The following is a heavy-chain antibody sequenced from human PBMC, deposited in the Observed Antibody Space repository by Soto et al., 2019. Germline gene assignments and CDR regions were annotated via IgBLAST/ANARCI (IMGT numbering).Heavy chain of an antibody. J-gene: IGHJ5*02. CDR3: ARDYCGSYNCYSKNWFDP. D-gene: IGHD1-26*01. Sequence: ASVKVSCKTSGYTFTNFGVTWVRQAPGQGLEWMGWINPFNGNTNSTQKFQGRVTMTADTSTSTAYLELRSLRSDDTAVYYCARDYCGSYNCYSKNWFDPWGQGTLVTVYS. V-gene: IGHV1-18*04. CDR2: INPFNGNT. CDR1: GYTFTNFG.